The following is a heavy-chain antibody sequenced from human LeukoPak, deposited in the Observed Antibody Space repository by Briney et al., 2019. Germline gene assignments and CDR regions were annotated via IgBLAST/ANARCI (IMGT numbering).Heavy chain of an antibody. D-gene: IGHD3-22*01. CDR3: LKHFAAVMMVEPARHL. CDR2: ISGEGRER. J-gene: IGHJ4*02. Sequence: GGSLRLSCASTGFTFHGYVMHWAGQAPGKGLEGVSLISGEGRERHYADCVKGRFTIRRDNSKNSLYVQMNSRSSEDTAVYLFLKHFAAVMMVEPARHLGGREIVVRVSS. CDR1: GFTFHGYV. V-gene: IGHV3-43*02.